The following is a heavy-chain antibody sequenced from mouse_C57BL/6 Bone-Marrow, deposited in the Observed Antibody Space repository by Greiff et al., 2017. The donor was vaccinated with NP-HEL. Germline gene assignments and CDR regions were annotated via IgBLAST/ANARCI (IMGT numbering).Heavy chain of an antibody. V-gene: IGHV5-6*01. CDR1: GFTFSSYG. CDR3: ARDGVASDY. Sequence: EVMLVESGGDLVKPGGSLKLSCAASGFTFSSYGMSWVRQTPDKRLEWVATISSGGSYTYYPDSVKGRFTISRDNAKNTLYLQMSSLKSEDTAMYYCARDGVASDYWGQGTTLTVSS. D-gene: IGHD6-1*01. J-gene: IGHJ2*01. CDR2: ISSGGSYT.